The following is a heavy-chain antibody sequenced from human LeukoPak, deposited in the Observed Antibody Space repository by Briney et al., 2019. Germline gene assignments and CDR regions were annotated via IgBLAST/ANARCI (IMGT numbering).Heavy chain of an antibody. CDR2: INHSGST. CDR1: GGSFSGYY. Sequence: PSETLSLTCAVYGGSFSGYYWSWIRQPPGKGLEWIGEINHSGSTNYNPSLKSRVTISVDTSKNQFSLKLSSVTAEDTAVYYCARAPYSSSWLLDYWGQGTLVTVSS. J-gene: IGHJ4*02. CDR3: ARAPYSSSWLLDY. D-gene: IGHD6-13*01. V-gene: IGHV4-34*01.